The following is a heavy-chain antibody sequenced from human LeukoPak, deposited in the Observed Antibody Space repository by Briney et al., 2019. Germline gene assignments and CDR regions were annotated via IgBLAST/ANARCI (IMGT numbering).Heavy chain of an antibody. J-gene: IGHJ4*02. CDR3: ARALGYGDYRIDY. CDR1: GFTFSSYW. CDR2: IKQDGSEK. D-gene: IGHD4-17*01. Sequence: GGSLRLSCAASGFTFSSYWMSWVRQAPGKGLEWVANIKQDGSEKYYVDSVKGRFTISRDNAKNSLYLQMNSLRAGDTAVYYCARALGYGDYRIDYWGQGTLVTVSS. V-gene: IGHV3-7*03.